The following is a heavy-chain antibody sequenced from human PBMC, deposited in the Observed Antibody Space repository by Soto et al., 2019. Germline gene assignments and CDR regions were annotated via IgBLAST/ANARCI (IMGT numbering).Heavy chain of an antibody. J-gene: IGHJ4*02. Sequence: VQLVESGGGLVQPGGSLRLSCADSGFIISSNWMHWVRQAPGKGLVWVSRINSDGSTTSYADSVKGRFTISRDNAKNTLYLQMNSLRAEDTAVYYCARGPSGWYGFDYWGQGTLVTVSS. D-gene: IGHD6-19*01. CDR3: ARGPSGWYGFDY. CDR2: INSDGSTT. CDR1: GFIISSNW. V-gene: IGHV3-74*01.